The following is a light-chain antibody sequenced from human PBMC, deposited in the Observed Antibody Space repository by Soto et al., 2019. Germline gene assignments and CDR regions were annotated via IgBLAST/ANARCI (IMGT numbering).Light chain of an antibody. CDR3: QTWGTGIRV. CDR1: SGHSSYA. V-gene: IGLV4-69*01. Sequence: QLVLTQSPSASASLGASVKLTCTLSSGHSSYAIAWHQQQPEKGPRYLMKLNSDGSHSKGDGIPDRFSGSSPGAERYLTISSLQSEDEADYYCQTWGTGIRVFGGGTKVTVL. CDR2: LNSDGSH. J-gene: IGLJ3*02.